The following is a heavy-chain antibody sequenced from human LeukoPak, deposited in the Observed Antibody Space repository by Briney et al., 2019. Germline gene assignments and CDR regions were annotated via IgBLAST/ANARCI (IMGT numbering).Heavy chain of an antibody. J-gene: IGHJ4*02. CDR3: ARDVGGSLDY. CDR1: GFTFTTYW. CDR2: IKGDESAK. D-gene: IGHD1-26*01. Sequence: GGSLRLSCAASGFTFTTYWMAWVRQAPGKGLEWVANIKGDESAKHQADSVKGRFTISRDNAQNSVYLQMSSLRVEDTAVYYCARDVGGSLDYWGQGSLVTVSS. V-gene: IGHV3-7*01.